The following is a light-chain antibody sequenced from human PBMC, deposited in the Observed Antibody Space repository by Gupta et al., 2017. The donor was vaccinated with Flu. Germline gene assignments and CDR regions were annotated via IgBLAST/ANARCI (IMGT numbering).Light chain of an antibody. J-gene: IGKJ3*01. CDR3: LKHNSYPLFT. CDR1: QGIRND. V-gene: IGKV1-17*01. Sequence: IQMTHSPSSLSASVGDRVTITCRASQGIRNDLGWYQQKPGKAPKRLIYAASSLQSGVPSRFSGSGSGTEGTLTISSMQPEDFATDYGLKHNSYPLFTFGPGTKVDIK. CDR2: AAS.